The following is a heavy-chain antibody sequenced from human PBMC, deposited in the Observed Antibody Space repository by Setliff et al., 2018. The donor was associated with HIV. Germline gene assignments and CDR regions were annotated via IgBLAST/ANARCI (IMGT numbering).Heavy chain of an antibody. CDR1: GYSISSGYY. D-gene: IGHD3-22*01. CDR2: IYHSGST. Sequence: ASETLSLTCGVSGYSISSGYYWGWIRQPPGKGLEWIGSIYHSGSTHYNPSLRSRVTISPQTSKNQFSLELTSVTAADTAVYYCARQGAGYYYDSSEYYTGNGFDFWGQGTLVTVSS. CDR3: ARQGAGYYYDSSEYYTGNGFDF. V-gene: IGHV4-38-2*01. J-gene: IGHJ3*01.